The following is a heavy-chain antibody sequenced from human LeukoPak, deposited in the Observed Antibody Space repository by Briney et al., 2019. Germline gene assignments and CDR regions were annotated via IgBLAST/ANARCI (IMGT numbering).Heavy chain of an antibody. CDR2: IKEDGGEV. CDR3: VTDQTGRHPYFFDY. Sequence: GGSLRLSCAASGFIFSSYWMSWVRQVPGKGLEWVANIKEDGGEVYYVDAVKGRFSISRENAKRSWYLQMNNLSVAETGVYYFVTDQTGRHPYFFDYWGQGTLVTVSS. V-gene: IGHV3-7*01. CDR1: GFIFSSYW. D-gene: IGHD3-10*01. J-gene: IGHJ4*02.